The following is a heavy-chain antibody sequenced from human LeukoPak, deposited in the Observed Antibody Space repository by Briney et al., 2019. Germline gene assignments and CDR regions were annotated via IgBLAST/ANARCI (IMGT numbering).Heavy chain of an antibody. CDR2: ITASGDNT. CDR1: GFIFSNFP. Sequence: GGSLRLSCAASGFIFSNFPISWVRQTPGKGLEWVSAITASGDNTYYADSVKGRFTISRDNSKNTLYLQMSSLRVEDTAVYYCVRDSHWYEDISPVWGQGTMVTVSS. J-gene: IGHJ3*01. CDR3: VRDSHWYEDISPV. V-gene: IGHV3-23*01. D-gene: IGHD1-14*01.